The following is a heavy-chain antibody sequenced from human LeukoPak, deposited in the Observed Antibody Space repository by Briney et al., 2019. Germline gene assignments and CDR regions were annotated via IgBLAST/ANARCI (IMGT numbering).Heavy chain of an antibody. CDR1: GFTFSSYS. CDR3: ARDVRGLGSYLFDY. Sequence: PGGSLRLSCAASGFTFSSYSMNWVRQAPGKGLEWVSSISSSSSYIYYADSVKGRFTISRDNAKNSLYLQMNSLRAEDTAVYYCARDVRGLGSYLFDYWGQGTLVTVSS. D-gene: IGHD3-10*01. V-gene: IGHV3-21*01. CDR2: ISSSSSYI. J-gene: IGHJ4*02.